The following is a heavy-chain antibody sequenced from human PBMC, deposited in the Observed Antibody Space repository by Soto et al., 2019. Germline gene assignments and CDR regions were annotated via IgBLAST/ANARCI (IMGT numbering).Heavy chain of an antibody. Sequence: GGSLRLSCTASGFTFGDYAMSWFRQAPGKGLEWVGFIRSKAYGGTTEYAASVKGRFTISRDDSKSIAYLQMNSLKTEDTAVYYCTRDDPTMVRGVIILDYWGQGTLVTVSS. J-gene: IGHJ4*02. D-gene: IGHD3-10*01. V-gene: IGHV3-49*03. CDR1: GFTFGDYA. CDR2: IRSKAYGGTT. CDR3: TRDDPTMVRGVIILDY.